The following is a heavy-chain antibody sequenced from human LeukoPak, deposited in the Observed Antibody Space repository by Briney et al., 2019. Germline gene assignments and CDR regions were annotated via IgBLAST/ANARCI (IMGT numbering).Heavy chain of an antibody. CDR1: GFSFSSYS. J-gene: IGHJ4*02. CDR3: ARRAPSHDFDD. Sequence: PGGSLRLSCAASGFSFSSYSMNWVRQAPGKGLEWVAAISTTSGNIYYADSVRGRFTISRDNAKNSLYLQMNSLRVEDTALYYCARRAPSHDFDDWGQGTLVTVSS. CDR2: ISTTSGNI. V-gene: IGHV3-21*01.